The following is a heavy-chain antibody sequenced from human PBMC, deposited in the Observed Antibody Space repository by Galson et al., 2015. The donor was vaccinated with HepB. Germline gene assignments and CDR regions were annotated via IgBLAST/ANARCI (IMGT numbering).Heavy chain of an antibody. CDR1: GFTFISYS. CDR3: ARGYGGNPDDASNI. J-gene: IGHJ3*02. Sequence: SLRLSCAASGFTFISYSLNWVRQAPGKGLEWVSYISTYSGTIHYADSVKGRFIISRDNARSSLYLQMNCLRAEDTAVYYCARGYGGNPDDASNIWGQGTMVTVSS. CDR2: ISTYSGTI. D-gene: IGHD4-23*01. V-gene: IGHV3-48*01.